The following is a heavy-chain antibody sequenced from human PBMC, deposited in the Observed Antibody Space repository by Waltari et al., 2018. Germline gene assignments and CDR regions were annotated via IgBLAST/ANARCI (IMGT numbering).Heavy chain of an antibody. D-gene: IGHD2-21*02. V-gene: IGHV4-4*07. Sequence: QVQLQESGPGLVKPSETLSLTCTVSGGSISSYYWSWIRQPAGKGLEWIGRIYTSGSTNYNPSLKSRVTMSVDTSKNSLYLQMNSLRAEDTAVYYCARADSGDYWGQGTLVTVSS. CDR3: ARADSGDY. CDR1: GGSISSYY. CDR2: IYTSGST. J-gene: IGHJ4*02.